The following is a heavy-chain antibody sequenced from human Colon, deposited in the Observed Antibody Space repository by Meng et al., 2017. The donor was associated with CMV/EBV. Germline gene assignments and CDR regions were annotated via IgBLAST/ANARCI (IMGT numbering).Heavy chain of an antibody. CDR1: GFTFRSFE. J-gene: IGHJ6*02. CDR2: ISTSGSTV. Sequence: GGSLRLSCAASGFTFRSFEMHWVRQAPGKGLEWISYISTSGSTVYYADSVKGRFSISRDNTKNTLYLQMNNLRAEDTAVYYCAKNLNYYFYYGMDVWGQGTTVTVSS. V-gene: IGHV3-48*03. CDR3: AKNLNYYFYYGMDV.